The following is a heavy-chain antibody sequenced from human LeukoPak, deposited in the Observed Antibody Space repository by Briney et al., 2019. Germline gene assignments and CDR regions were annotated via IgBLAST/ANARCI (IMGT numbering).Heavy chain of an antibody. CDR1: GFTFDDYA. CDR3: AKDLAAAGLTGGF. J-gene: IGHJ4*02. V-gene: IGHV3-9*01. D-gene: IGHD6-13*01. Sequence: GGSLRLSCAASGFTFDDYAMHWVRQAPGKGLEWVSGISWNSGSIGYADPVKGRFTISRDNAKNSLYLQMNSLRAEDTALYYCAKDLAAAGLTGGFWGQGTLVTVSS. CDR2: ISWNSGSI.